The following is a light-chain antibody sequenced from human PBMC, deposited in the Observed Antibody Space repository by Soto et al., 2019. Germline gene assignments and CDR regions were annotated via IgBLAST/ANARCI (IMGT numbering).Light chain of an antibody. CDR3: QSYDSSLSGSL. CDR1: SSNIGAGYD. CDR2: GNT. V-gene: IGLV1-40*01. J-gene: IGLJ2*01. Sequence: QSVLTQPPSVSGAPGQRVTISCTGSSSNIGAGYDVHWYQQLPGTAPKLLIYGNTNRPSGVPDRFSGSKSGTSASLAITGLQAVDEADYYCQSYDSSLSGSLFGGGTKLTVL.